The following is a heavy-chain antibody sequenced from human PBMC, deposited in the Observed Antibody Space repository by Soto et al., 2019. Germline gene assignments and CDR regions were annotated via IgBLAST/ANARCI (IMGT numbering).Heavy chain of an antibody. CDR1: VFTFSSYS. D-gene: IGHD3-10*01. CDR3: ARDGAGFGEFNYGMDV. CDR2: ISSSSSYI. Sequence: PGGSLRLSCAASVFTFSSYSMNWVRQAPGKGLEWVSSISSSSSYIYYADSVKGRFTISRDNAKNSLYLQMNSLRAEDTAVYYCARDGAGFGEFNYGMDVWGQGTTVTVSS. J-gene: IGHJ6*02. V-gene: IGHV3-21*01.